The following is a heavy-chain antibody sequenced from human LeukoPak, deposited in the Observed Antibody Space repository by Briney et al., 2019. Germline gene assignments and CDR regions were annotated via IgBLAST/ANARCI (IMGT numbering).Heavy chain of an antibody. D-gene: IGHD1-26*01. CDR2: ISSSSSYI. CDR3: ARDRGGSYYDAFDI. J-gene: IGHJ3*02. V-gene: IGHV3-21*01. Sequence: PGGSLRLSCAASGFTFSSYSMNWVRQAPGKGLEWVSSISSSSSYIYYADSVKGRFTISRDNAKNSLYLQMNSLRAEDTAVYCCARDRGGSYYDAFDIWGQGTMVTVSS. CDR1: GFTFSSYS.